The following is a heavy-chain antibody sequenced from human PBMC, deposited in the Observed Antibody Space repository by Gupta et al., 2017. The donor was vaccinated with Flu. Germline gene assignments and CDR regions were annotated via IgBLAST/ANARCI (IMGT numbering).Heavy chain of an antibody. D-gene: IGHD1-26*01. CDR2: HTYNVGGT. J-gene: IGHJ5*02. V-gene: IGHV3-23*01. CDR3: AKGGVGSSGLDH. Sequence: APGKGLEWVASHTYNVGGTYYADSVRGRFTVSRDNSKNMVFLQMNSLTGEDTAVYDCAKGGVGSSGLDHWGQGTLVTVSS.